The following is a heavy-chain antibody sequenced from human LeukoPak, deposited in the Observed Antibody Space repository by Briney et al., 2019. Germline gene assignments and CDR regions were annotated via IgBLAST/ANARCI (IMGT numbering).Heavy chain of an antibody. CDR1: GYTFTSYD. J-gene: IGHJ5*02. CDR3: SRADVDMENWFDP. Sequence: GPSGKLSCKASGYTFTSYDISWGRQAPGQGLELMGWISAYNSNTNYAEKLQGRVTMTTDTSTTTDYMELRSLRSDDTALYYYSRADVDMENWFDPWGQGTLVTVSS. D-gene: IGHD5-12*01. V-gene: IGHV1-18*01. CDR2: ISAYNSNT.